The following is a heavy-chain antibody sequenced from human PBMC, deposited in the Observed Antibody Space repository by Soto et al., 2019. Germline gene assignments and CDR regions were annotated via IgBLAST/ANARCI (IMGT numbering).Heavy chain of an antibody. Sequence: QLQLQESGSGLVKPSQTLSLTCAVSGGSLSGGYSWTWIRQPPGKGLEWIGYIYYSETSHYNPSLKSRVPISLDSSKNQFSLKLSSVTSTDTAVYYCARGFYGGKRGRSGYYFDYWGQGTLVTVPS. V-gene: IGHV4-30-2*01. CDR3: ARGFYGGKRGRSGYYFDY. J-gene: IGHJ4*02. D-gene: IGHD2-15*01. CDR1: GGSLSGGYS. CDR2: IYYSETS.